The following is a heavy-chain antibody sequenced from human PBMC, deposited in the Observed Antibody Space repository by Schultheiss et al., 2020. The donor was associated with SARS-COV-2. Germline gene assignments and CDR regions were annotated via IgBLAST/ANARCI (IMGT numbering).Heavy chain of an antibody. CDR3: AKDASSSGWYLNWYFDL. J-gene: IGHJ2*01. CDR2: ISYDGFKK. D-gene: IGHD6-19*01. V-gene: IGHV3-30-3*01. CDR1: GFTFSSYA. Sequence: GGSLRLSCAASGFTFSSYAMHWVRQAPGKGLEWVAVISYDGFKKYYADSVKGRFTISRDNSNNTLYLHMNSLRAEDTAVYYCAKDASSSGWYLNWYFDLWGRGTLVTVSS.